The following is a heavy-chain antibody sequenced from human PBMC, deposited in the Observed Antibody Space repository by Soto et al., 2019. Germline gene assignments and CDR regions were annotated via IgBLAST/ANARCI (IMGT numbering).Heavy chain of an antibody. CDR3: ARDLSSWYNYYYYGMDV. Sequence: QVQLVQSGAEVKKPGASVKVSCKASGYTFTSYGISWVRQAPGQGLEWMGWISAYNGNTNSAQKLQGRVTMTTDTATSTAYMELRSLRSDDTAVYYCARDLSSWYNYYYYGMDVWGQETTVTVSS. D-gene: IGHD6-13*01. V-gene: IGHV1-18*04. CDR2: ISAYNGNT. J-gene: IGHJ6*02. CDR1: GYTFTSYG.